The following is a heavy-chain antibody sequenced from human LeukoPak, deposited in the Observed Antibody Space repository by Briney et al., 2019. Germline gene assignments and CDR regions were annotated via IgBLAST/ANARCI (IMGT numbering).Heavy chain of an antibody. Sequence: GRSLRLSCAASGFTFSSFAMHWVRQAPGKGLEWVAVISYDGNNKYYADSVKGRFTISRDNSRNTLYLQVNTLRAEDTAVYYCARVGVGRDPYFDYWGQGTLVTVSS. CDR2: ISYDGNNK. CDR1: GFTFSSFA. J-gene: IGHJ4*02. CDR3: ARVGVGRDPYFDY. D-gene: IGHD1-26*01. V-gene: IGHV3-30-3*01.